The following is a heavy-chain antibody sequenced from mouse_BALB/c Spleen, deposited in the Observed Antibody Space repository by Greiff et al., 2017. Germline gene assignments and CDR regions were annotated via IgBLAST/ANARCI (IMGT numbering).Heavy chain of an antibody. CDR2: ISSGCSSI. V-gene: IGHV5-17*02. CDR3: ARGWWAY. J-gene: IGHJ3*01. Sequence: EVHLVESGGGLVQPGGSRKLSCAASGFTFSSFGMHWVRQAPGKGLEWVAYISSGCSSIYYADTVKGRFTISRDNPKNTLFLQMTGLRSEDTAMYYWARGWWAYWGQGTLVTVSA. CDR1: GFTFSSFG.